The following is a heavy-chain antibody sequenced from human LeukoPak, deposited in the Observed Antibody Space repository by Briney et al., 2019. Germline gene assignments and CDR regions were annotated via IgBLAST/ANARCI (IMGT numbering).Heavy chain of an antibody. CDR1: GFTVSSNY. Sequence: GGSLRLSCAASGFTVSSNYMIWVRQAPGKGLEGVSVIYSGGSTYYADSVKGRFTISRDNSKNTLYLQMNSLRAEDTAVYYCARDSGQGGLQSFDYWGQGTLVTVSS. J-gene: IGHJ4*02. CDR3: ARDSGQGGLQSFDY. D-gene: IGHD3-16*01. CDR2: IYSGGST. V-gene: IGHV3-66*02.